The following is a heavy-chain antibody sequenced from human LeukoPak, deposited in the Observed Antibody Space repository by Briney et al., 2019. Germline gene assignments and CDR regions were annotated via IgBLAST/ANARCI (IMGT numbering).Heavy chain of an antibody. J-gene: IGHJ4*02. CDR3: AKDGLYYDGSEHVYYFDS. V-gene: IGHV3-23*01. Sequence: GGSLRLSCAASGSTFSRSAMTWVRQGPGTGLEFVASIIYSGGATYYADSVKGRFTISRDNSKNTLYLQMNSLRAEDTALYYCAKDGLYYDGSEHVYYFDSWGQGTLVTVSS. CDR1: GSTFSRSA. D-gene: IGHD3-22*01. CDR2: IIYSGGAT.